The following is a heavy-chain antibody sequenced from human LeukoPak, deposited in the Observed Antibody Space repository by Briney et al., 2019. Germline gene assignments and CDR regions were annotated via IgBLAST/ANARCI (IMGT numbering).Heavy chain of an antibody. CDR1: GYTFTSYD. Sequence: ASVKLSCKASGYTFTSYDINWVRQAPGQGLEWMGWMNPNSGNTGYAHKFQGRVTMTMNTSISTAYMELSSLRLKDTAVYYCARGSWGYGDYYFDYWGQGTLVTVSS. CDR3: ARGSWGYGDYYFDY. D-gene: IGHD4-17*01. V-gene: IGHV1-8*01. CDR2: MNPNSGNT. J-gene: IGHJ4*02.